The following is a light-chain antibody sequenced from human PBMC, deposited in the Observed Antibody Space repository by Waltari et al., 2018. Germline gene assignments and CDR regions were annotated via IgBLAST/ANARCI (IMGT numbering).Light chain of an antibody. J-gene: IGLJ3*02. CDR2: VNSDGSH. CDR1: SGHSSNV. CDR3: QTGGHGTWV. V-gene: IGLV4-69*01. Sequence: QLVLTQSPSASASLGASVKLTCTLSSGHSSNVIAWLQQQPEKGPRYLMKVNSDGSHSKVDKIPDRFSGSSSGAEHYLTISSLQSEDEADYYCQTGGHGTWVFGGGTKLTVL.